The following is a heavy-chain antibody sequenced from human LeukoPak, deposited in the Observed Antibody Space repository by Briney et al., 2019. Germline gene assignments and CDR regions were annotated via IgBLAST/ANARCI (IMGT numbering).Heavy chain of an antibody. CDR3: AREPVVTIFGVVISSHFDY. Sequence: QPGGSLRLSCAASGFTFSSYWMSWVRQAPGKGLEWVANIKQDGSEKYYVDSVKGRFTISRHNAKNSLYLQMNSLRAEDTAVYYCAREPVVTIFGVVISSHFDYWGQGTLVTVSS. D-gene: IGHD3-3*01. CDR2: IKQDGSEK. CDR1: GFTFSSYW. V-gene: IGHV3-7*01. J-gene: IGHJ4*02.